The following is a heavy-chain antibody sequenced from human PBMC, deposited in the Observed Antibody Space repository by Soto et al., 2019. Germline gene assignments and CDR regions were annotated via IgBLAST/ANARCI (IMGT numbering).Heavy chain of an antibody. CDR1: GGSFSGYY. D-gene: IGHD1-26*01. V-gene: IGHV4-34*01. J-gene: IGHJ4*02. CDR2: INHSGST. CDR3: ARGDSGSQTFDY. Sequence: QVQLQQWGAGLLKPSETLSLTCAVYGGSFSGYYWSWIRQPPGKGLEWIGEINHSGSTNYNPSLKSRVTISVDTSKNQFSLKLSSVTAADTAVYYCARGDSGSQTFDYWGQGTLVTVSS.